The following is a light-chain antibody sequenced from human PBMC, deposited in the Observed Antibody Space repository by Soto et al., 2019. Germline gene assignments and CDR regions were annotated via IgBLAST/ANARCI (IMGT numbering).Light chain of an antibody. CDR2: GAS. Sequence: EIVLTQTPGTLSLSPCDRATLSCRPSQSVSSSYLAWYQQKPGQAPRLLIYGASSRATGVPDRFSGSGSGTDFTLTISRLEPEDFAVYYCQLYSRSPRQITFGQGTRLEVK. V-gene: IGKV3-20*01. CDR3: QLYSRSPRQIT. J-gene: IGKJ5*01. CDR1: QSVSSSY.